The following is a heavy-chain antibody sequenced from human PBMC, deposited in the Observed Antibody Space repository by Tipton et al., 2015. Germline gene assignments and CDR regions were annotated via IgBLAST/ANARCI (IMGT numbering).Heavy chain of an antibody. D-gene: IGHD3-3*01. CDR2: IYHSGPY. Sequence: TLYLTCAVSGGSFSGGGYSWSWIRQPPGKGLEWIGSIYHSGPYNYTPSLKSRVTTSIDRSNNQFSLRLSSVTAADTAVYYCARGQDENTLGEYYTHWGQGTLVTVSS. CDR1: GGSFSGGGYS. J-gene: IGHJ1*01. V-gene: IGHV4-30-2*01. CDR3: ARGQDENTLGEYYTH.